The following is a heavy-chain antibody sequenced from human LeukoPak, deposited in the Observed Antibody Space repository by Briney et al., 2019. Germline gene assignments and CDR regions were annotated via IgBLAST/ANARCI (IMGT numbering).Heavy chain of an antibody. CDR2: TRNKANSYTT. D-gene: IGHD3-22*01. Sequence: GGSLRLSRAASGFTFSDHYMDWVRQAPGKGLEWVGRTRNKANSYTTEYAASVKGRFTISRDDSKNSLYLQMSSLKTEDTAVYYCARFSGYYVYWGQGTLVTVSS. CDR1: GFTFSDHY. CDR3: ARFSGYYVY. V-gene: IGHV3-72*01. J-gene: IGHJ4*02.